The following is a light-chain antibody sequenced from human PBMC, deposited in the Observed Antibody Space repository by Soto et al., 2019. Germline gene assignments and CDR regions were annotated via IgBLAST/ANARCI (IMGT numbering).Light chain of an antibody. J-gene: IGKJ1*01. V-gene: IGKV1-5*01. Sequence: DVQMTQSPSTLSASVGDRAIITCRASQNLNNWLSCHQQKPGRAPKVLNYEVSNLESRVTSSFIGSRSGTEFTLTISGLQPDDFATYYCQQYNTYPWTCGPGTQVEV. CDR1: QNLNNW. CDR3: QQYNTYPWT. CDR2: EVS.